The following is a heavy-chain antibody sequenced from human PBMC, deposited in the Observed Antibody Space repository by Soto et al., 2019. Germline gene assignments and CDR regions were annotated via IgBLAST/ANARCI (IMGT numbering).Heavy chain of an antibody. J-gene: IGHJ4*02. CDR3: ARGYSSSWYEGSYFDY. CDR1: GFTFSSYW. Sequence: XGSLRLSCAAAGFTFSSYWMSWVRQAPGKGLEWVANIKQDGSEKYYVDSVKGRFTISRDNAKNSLYLQMNSLRAEDTAVYYCARGYSSSWYEGSYFDYWGQGTLVTVSS. D-gene: IGHD6-13*01. V-gene: IGHV3-7*01. CDR2: IKQDGSEK.